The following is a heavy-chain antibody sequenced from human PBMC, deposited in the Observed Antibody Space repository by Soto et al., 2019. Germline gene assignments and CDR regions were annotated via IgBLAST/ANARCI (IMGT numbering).Heavy chain of an antibody. D-gene: IGHD3-9*01. J-gene: IGHJ3*02. V-gene: IGHV3-48*01. CDR2: ISSSSSTK. CDR1: GFTFSPYS. Sequence: GGSLKLSCAASGFTFSPYSMTWVRQAPGKGLEWVSYISSSSSTKYYADSVKGRFTISRDNAKNSLYLQMNSLRAEDTAVYYCARTLTIWSFSDAFDIWGQGTMVTVSS. CDR3: ARTLTIWSFSDAFDI.